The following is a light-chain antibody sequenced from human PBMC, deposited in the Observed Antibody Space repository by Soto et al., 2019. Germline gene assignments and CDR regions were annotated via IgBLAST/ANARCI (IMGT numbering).Light chain of an antibody. CDR2: DAS. J-gene: IGKJ4*01. Sequence: EIVLTQSPATLSLSPGERAALSCRASQSVSSYLAWYQQKPGQAPRLLIYDASKRVTGIPARFSGSGSGTEFTLTISSLEPEDFAVYFCQQRSNWPSTFGGGTKVEI. V-gene: IGKV3-11*01. CDR3: QQRSNWPST. CDR1: QSVSSY.